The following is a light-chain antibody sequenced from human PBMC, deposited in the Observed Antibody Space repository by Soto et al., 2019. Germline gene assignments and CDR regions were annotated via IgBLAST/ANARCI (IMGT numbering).Light chain of an antibody. CDR2: DVS. CDR3: QQRVNWPPT. CDR1: QSVSDY. J-gene: IGKJ4*01. Sequence: ELVLTQFPEWLSLSSGERATLSCRAGQSVSDYLAWYQKKPGQPPRLLFFDVSNRVTGVPARFSAGGSGTDFTLIISNLEPEDFTFYYCQQRVNWPPTVGGGTKVDSK. V-gene: IGKV3-11*01.